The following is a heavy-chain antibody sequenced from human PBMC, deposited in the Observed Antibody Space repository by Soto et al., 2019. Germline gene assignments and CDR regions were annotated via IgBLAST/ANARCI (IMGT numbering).Heavy chain of an antibody. CDR1: GGTFSSYA. V-gene: IGHV1-69*13. J-gene: IGHJ6*02. Sequence: GASVKVSCKASGGTFSSYAISWVRQAPGQGLEWMGGIIPIFGTANYAQKFQGRVTITADESTSTAYMELSSLRSEDTAVYYCARGINYYDSSGYYYPDPYGMDVWGQGTTVTVSS. CDR3: ARGINYYDSSGYYYPDPYGMDV. D-gene: IGHD3-22*01. CDR2: IIPIFGTA.